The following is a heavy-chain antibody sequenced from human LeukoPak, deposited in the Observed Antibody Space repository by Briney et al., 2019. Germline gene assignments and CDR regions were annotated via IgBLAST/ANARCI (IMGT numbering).Heavy chain of an antibody. CDR2: IRYDGSNK. V-gene: IGHV3-30*02. CDR3: AKDLSISGSYDY. J-gene: IGHJ4*02. Sequence: PGGSLRLSCAASGFTFSSYGMHLVRQAPGKGLEWVAFIRYDGSNKYYADSVKGRFTISRDNSKNTLYLQVNSLRAEDTAVYYCAKDLSISGSYDYWGQGTLVTVSS. D-gene: IGHD1-26*01. CDR1: GFTFSSYG.